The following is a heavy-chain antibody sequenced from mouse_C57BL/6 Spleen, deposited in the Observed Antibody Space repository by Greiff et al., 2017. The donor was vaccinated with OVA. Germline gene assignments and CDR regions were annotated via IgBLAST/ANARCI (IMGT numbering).Heavy chain of an antibody. V-gene: IGHV5-16*01. J-gene: IGHJ2*01. D-gene: IGHD2-2*01. CDR1: GFTFSDYY. CDR2: INYDGSST. CDR3: ARGLHGYDFDY. Sequence: EVQVVESEGGLVQPGSSMKLSCTASGFTFSDYYMAWVRQVPEKGLEWVANINYDGSSTYYLDSLKSRFIISRDNAKNILYLQMSSLKSEDTATYYCARGLHGYDFDYWGQGTTLTVSS.